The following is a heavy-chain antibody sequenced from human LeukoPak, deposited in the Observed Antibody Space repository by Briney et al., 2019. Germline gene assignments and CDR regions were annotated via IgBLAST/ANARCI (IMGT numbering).Heavy chain of an antibody. J-gene: IGHJ5*02. CDR2: ISAYNGNT. CDR1: GYTFTSYG. V-gene: IGHV1-18*01. Sequence: GASVKVSCKASGYTFTSYGISWVRQAPGQGLEWMGWISAYNGNTNYAQKLQGRVTMTTDTSTSTAYMELRSLRSDDTAVYYCARGGRIFCSSTSCYSDNWFDPWGQGTLVTVSS. CDR3: ARGGRIFCSSTSCYSDNWFDP. D-gene: IGHD2-2*02.